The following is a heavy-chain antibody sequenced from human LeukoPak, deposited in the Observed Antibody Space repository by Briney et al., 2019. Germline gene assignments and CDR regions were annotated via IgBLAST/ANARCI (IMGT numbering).Heavy chain of an antibody. J-gene: IGHJ6*02. D-gene: IGHD3-10*01. Sequence: ASVKVSCKASGYTFTGYYMHWVRQAPGQGLEWMGWTNPNSGGTNYAQKFQGRVTMTRDTSISTAYMELSRLRSDDTAVYYCARERVLWFGEYYGMDVWGQGTTVTVSS. V-gene: IGHV1-2*02. CDR3: ARERVLWFGEYYGMDV. CDR2: TNPNSGGT. CDR1: GYTFTGYY.